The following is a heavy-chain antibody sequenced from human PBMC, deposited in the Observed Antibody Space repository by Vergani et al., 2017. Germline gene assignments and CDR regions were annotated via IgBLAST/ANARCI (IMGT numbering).Heavy chain of an antibody. CDR1: GYPFIDYY. CDR3: ARRNRPDXVVVLAAHLWFDP. Sequence: QVQLVQSGAGVKKPGASVLVSCKASGYPFIDYYIHWVRQAPGQGLEWMGWINPKDGVTTYEQKFQGRVTMTSDTSISAAYMELGGLTSDDTAVYYSARRNRPDXVVVLAAHLWFDPWGQGTLVTVSS. D-gene: IGHD2-21*02. J-gene: IGHJ5*02. V-gene: IGHV1-2*02. CDR2: INPKDGVT.